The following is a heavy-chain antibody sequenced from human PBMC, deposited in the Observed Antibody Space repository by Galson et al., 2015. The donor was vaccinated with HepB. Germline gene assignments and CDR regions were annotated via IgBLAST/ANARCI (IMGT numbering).Heavy chain of an antibody. Sequence: SLRLSCAASGFTFSDYYMSWIRQAPGKGLEWVSYISSSSSYTNYADSVKGRFTISRDNAKNSLYLQMNSLRAEDTAVYYCAREETWGGGFYTASRWFDPWGQGTLVTVSS. CDR2: ISSSSSYT. J-gene: IGHJ5*02. CDR3: AREETWGGGFYTASRWFDP. D-gene: IGHD5-18*01. CDR1: GFTFSDYY. V-gene: IGHV3-11*05.